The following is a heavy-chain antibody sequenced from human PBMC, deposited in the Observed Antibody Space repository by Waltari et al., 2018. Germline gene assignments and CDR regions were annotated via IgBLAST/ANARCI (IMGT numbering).Heavy chain of an antibody. J-gene: IGHJ4*02. CDR1: GLTFGDYG. D-gene: IGHD6-6*01. Sequence: EVQLVESGGGVVRPGGSLRLSCAASGLTFGDYGMSWVRQAPGKGLGWVSVINWNGGSTGYADSVKGRFTISRDNAKNSLYLQMNSLRAEDTALYHCARATSSSSPFDYWGQGTLVTVSS. CDR2: INWNGGST. CDR3: ARATSSSSPFDY. V-gene: IGHV3-20*01.